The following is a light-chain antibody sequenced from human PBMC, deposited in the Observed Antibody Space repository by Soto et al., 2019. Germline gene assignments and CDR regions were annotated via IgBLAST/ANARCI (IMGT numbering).Light chain of an antibody. Sequence: VLTQPPSASGTPGQRVTISCSGSSSNIGSNYVYWYQQLPGTAPKLLIYSNNQRPSGVPDRFSGSKSGTSASLAISGLRSEDEADYYCAAWDDSLSVYVFGTGTKVTVL. CDR2: SNN. CDR3: AAWDDSLSVYV. CDR1: SSNIGSNY. V-gene: IGLV1-47*02. J-gene: IGLJ1*01.